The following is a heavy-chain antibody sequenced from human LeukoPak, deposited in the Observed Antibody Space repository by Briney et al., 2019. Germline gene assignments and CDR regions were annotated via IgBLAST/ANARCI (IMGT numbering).Heavy chain of an antibody. Sequence: GGSLRLSCAASGFTFSSYSMNLVRRAPGKGLEWVSYNSGSSSTIYYADSVKGRFTISRDNAKNSLYLQMNSLRDEDTAVYYCARDPSEPQTYYDFWKDYYYYGMDVWGQGTTVTVSS. V-gene: IGHV3-48*02. D-gene: IGHD3-3*01. CDR1: GFTFSSYS. CDR3: ARDPSEPQTYYDFWKDYYYYGMDV. CDR2: NSGSSSTI. J-gene: IGHJ6*02.